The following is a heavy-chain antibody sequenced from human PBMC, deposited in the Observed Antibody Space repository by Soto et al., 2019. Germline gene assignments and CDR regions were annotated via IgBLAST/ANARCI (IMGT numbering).Heavy chain of an antibody. CDR1: RGAISSYY. CDR2: IYYSGST. Sequence: SKTLSLTCTVSRGAISSYYWSWIRQPPGKGLEWIGYIYYSGSTNYNPSLMSRVTISVDTSENQFSLKLSSVTAADTAVYYWARGGSYGHWFDPWGQGTLVTVSP. V-gene: IGHV4-59*01. CDR3: ARGGSYGHWFDP. J-gene: IGHJ5*02. D-gene: IGHD1-26*01.